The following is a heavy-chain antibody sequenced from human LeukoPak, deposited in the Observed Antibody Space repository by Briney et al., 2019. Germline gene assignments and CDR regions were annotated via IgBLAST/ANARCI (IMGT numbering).Heavy chain of an antibody. CDR3: ARGGGVDILTGFQY. D-gene: IGHD3-9*01. J-gene: IGHJ4*02. CDR1: GGTFTNYA. V-gene: IGHV1-69*04. CDR2: IIPILDVT. Sequence: VASVKVSCKASGGTFTNYAINWGRQAPGQGLEWMGRIIPILDVTNYAQKFQGRVTITADQSTSTAYMELSSLRSEDTAVYYCARGGGVDILTGFQYWGQGTLVTVSS.